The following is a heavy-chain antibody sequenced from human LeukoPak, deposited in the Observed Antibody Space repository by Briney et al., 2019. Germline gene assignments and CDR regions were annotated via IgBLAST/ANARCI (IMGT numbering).Heavy chain of an antibody. Sequence: SETLSLTCTVSGGYISTYYWSWIRQPPGKGLEWIGYIYNSGSTNYNPFLKSRVTISVDTSKNQFSLKLSSVTAADTAVYYCARGRESYSYGSGSYYPHFDYWGQGTLVTVSS. CDR2: IYNSGST. CDR3: ARGRESYSYGSGSYYPHFDY. J-gene: IGHJ4*02. CDR1: GGYISTYY. D-gene: IGHD3-10*01. V-gene: IGHV4-59*01.